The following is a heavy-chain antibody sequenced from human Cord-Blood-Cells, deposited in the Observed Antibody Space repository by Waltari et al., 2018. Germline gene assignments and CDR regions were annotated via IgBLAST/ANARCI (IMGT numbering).Heavy chain of an antibody. V-gene: IGHV4-39*01. CDR2: IYYSGRT. CDR1: GGSISSSSYY. D-gene: IGHD6-19*01. J-gene: IGHJ4*02. CDR3: ARISGSGWYFDY. Sequence: QLQLQESGPGLVKPSETLSITCTVSGGSISSSSYYWGWIRQPPGKGLEWIGSIYYSGRTNSKPSLKSRVTIYVDTSKNQFSLKLSSVTAADTAVYYCARISGSGWYFDYWGQGTLVTVSS.